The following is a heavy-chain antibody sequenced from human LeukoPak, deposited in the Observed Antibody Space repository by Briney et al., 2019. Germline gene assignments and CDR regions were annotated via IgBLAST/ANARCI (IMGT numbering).Heavy chain of an antibody. CDR2: ISAYNGYT. CDR1: GYTFTSYS. D-gene: IGHD1-26*01. J-gene: IGHJ4*02. V-gene: IGHV1-18*01. CDR3: ARHPSGSYWDPFDY. Sequence: GASVKVSCKASGYTFTSYSFSWVRQAPGQGLEWMGWISAYNGYTNYAQKLQDRVTMTTDTSTSTAYMELRSLRSDDTAVYYCARHPSGSYWDPFDYWGQGTLVTVSS.